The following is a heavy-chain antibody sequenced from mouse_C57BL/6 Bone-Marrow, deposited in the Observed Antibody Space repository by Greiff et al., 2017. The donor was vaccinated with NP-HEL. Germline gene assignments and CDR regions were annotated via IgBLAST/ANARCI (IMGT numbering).Heavy chain of an antibody. CDR1: GYTFTSYT. J-gene: IGHJ3*01. CDR2: INPSSGYT. Sequence: VHLVESGAELARPGASVKMSCKASGYTFTSYTMHWVKQRPGQGLEWIGYINPSSGYTKYNQKFKDKATLTADKSSSTAYMQLSSLTSEDSAVYYCANYGNYGWFAYWGQGTLVTVSA. V-gene: IGHV1-4*01. D-gene: IGHD2-1*01. CDR3: ANYGNYGWFAY.